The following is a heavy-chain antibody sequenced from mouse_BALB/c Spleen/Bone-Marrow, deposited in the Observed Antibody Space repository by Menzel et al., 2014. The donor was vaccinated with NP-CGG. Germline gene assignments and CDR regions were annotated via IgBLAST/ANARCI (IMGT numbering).Heavy chain of an antibody. D-gene: IGHD2-4*01. Sequence: QVQLQQSGAELVRPGASVKIPCKGSGYTFTDYTMHWVKQSHAKSLEWIGVISTYYGDASYNQKFKGKATMTVDKSSSTAYMEPARLTSEDSAIYYCARVITTGYYGMDYWGQGTSVTVSS. V-gene: IGHV1S137*01. CDR1: GYTFTDYT. J-gene: IGHJ4*01. CDR2: ISTYYGDA. CDR3: ARVITTGYYGMDY.